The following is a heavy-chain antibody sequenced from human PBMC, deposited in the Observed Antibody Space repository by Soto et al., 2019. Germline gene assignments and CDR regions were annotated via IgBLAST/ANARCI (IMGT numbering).Heavy chain of an antibody. D-gene: IGHD3-3*01. J-gene: IGHJ4*02. CDR1: GFSLTTSGVG. CDR3: AHRVLRTVFGLVTTTAIYFDF. V-gene: IGHV2-5*02. CDR2: LYWDADK. Sequence: QITLNESGPTVVRPTETLTLTCRFSGFSLTTSGVGVGWIRQSPGKAPEWLALLYWDADKRYSASLKSRLTITKDTSKNQVVVTVSDLAPTDTATYYCAHRVLRTVFGLVTTTAIYFDFWGQGTPVAVSS.